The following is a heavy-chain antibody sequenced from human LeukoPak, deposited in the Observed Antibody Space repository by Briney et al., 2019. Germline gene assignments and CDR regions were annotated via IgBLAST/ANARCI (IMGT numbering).Heavy chain of an antibody. V-gene: IGHV3-21*01. D-gene: IGHD3-22*01. CDR2: ISSSSSYI. CDR1: GFTFSSYS. CDR3: ARVSSSGYGY. J-gene: IGHJ4*02. Sequence: PGGSMRLSCAASGFTFSSYSMDWVRQAPGKGLEWVSSISSSSSYIYYADSVKGRFTISRDNAKNSLYLQMNSLRAEDTAVYYCARVSSSGYGYWGQGTLVTVSS.